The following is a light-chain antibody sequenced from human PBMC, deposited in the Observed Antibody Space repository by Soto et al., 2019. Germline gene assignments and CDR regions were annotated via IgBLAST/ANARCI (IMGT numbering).Light chain of an antibody. CDR2: GAS. J-gene: IGKJ5*01. CDR3: QQSYSTPLT. V-gene: IGKV1-39*01. CDR1: QSISSY. Sequence: DLQMTQSPSSLSASVGDRVTITCRASQSISSYLNWYQQKPGKAPKLLIYGASNLHSGVPSRFSGSGSGTDFTLTISSLQPEDFAAYYCQQSYSTPLTFGLGTRLEIK.